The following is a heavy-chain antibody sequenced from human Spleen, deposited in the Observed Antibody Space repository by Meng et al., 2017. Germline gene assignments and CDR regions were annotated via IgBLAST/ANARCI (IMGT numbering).Heavy chain of an antibody. Sequence: GESLKISCVASTFTFSDFYFSWIRQAPGKGLEWISYISRTGTSTHYADSVKGRFTISRDNAKKSLYLQMNSLRGDDTAVYYCARGFYDRSGYSKFYFDLWGQGNPVNVAS. V-gene: IGHV3-11*01. J-gene: IGHJ4*02. D-gene: IGHD3-22*01. CDR1: TFTFSDFY. CDR3: ARGFYDRSGYSKFYFDL. CDR2: ISRTGTST.